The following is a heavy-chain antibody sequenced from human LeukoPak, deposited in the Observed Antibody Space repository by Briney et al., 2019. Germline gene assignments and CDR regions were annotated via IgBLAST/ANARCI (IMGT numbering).Heavy chain of an antibody. D-gene: IGHD2-21*01. CDR3: AREGSSSLLSAFDI. V-gene: IGHV3-7*01. CDR2: IKQDGSEK. Sequence: GGSLRLSCAASGFTFSSYWMSWVRQAPGKGLEWVANIKQDGSEKNYVGSVKGRFTISRDNAKNSLYLQMNSLRAEDTAVYYCAREGSSSLLSAFDIWGQGRMVTVSS. J-gene: IGHJ3*02. CDR1: GFTFSSYW.